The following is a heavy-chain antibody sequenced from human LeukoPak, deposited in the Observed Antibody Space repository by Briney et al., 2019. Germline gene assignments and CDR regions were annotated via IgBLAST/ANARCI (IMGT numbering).Heavy chain of an antibody. D-gene: IGHD6-19*01. Sequence: SETLSLTCTVSGGSISSSSYYWGWIRQPPGKGLGWIGSIYYSGSTYYNPSLKSRVTISVDTSKNQFSLKLSSVTAADTAVYYCARRAGAGPSDYFDYWGQGTLATVSS. CDR3: ARRAGAGPSDYFDY. CDR2: IYYSGST. V-gene: IGHV4-39*01. CDR1: GGSISSSSYY. J-gene: IGHJ4*02.